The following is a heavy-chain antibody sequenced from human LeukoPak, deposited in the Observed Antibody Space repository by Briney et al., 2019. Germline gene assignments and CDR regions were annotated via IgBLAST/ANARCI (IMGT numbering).Heavy chain of an antibody. D-gene: IGHD1-26*01. CDR1: GFTFSSYA. CDR2: ISYDGSNK. V-gene: IGHV3-30*04. J-gene: IGHJ4*02. CDR3: AKDLENKWELHFDY. Sequence: GGSLRLSCAASGFTFSSYAMHWVRQAPGKGLEWVAVISYDGSNKYYADSVKGRFTISRDNSKNTLYLQMNSLRAEDTAVYYCAKDLENKWELHFDYWGQGTLVTVSS.